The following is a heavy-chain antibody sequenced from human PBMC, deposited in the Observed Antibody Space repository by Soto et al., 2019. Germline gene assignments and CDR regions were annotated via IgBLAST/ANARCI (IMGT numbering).Heavy chain of an antibody. V-gene: IGHV1-18*01. J-gene: IGHJ1*01. CDR3: ARERDGSSWSSVEYFQH. Sequence: QVQLVQSGAEVKKPGASVKVSCKASGYTFSDYGISWVRQAPGQGLEWMGWISGYNGNTNYAQKFQGRVTVTTDTSTRTAYMEVRSLRSDVTAVYYCARERDGSSWSSVEYFQHWGQGTLVTVSS. CDR1: GYTFSDYG. D-gene: IGHD6-19*01. CDR2: ISGYNGNT.